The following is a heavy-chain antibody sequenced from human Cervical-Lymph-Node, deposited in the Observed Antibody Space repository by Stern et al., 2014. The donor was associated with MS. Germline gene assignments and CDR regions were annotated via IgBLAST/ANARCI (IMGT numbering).Heavy chain of an antibody. Sequence: QLVESGPEVKKPGTSVKVSCKASGFTFTSSAVQWVRQARGQRLEWIGWTVVGSGNTNYAQKFQERVTITRDMSTSTAYMELSSLRSEDTAVYYCAAGTVYYYYGMDVWGQGTTVTVSS. D-gene: IGHD3/OR15-3a*01. J-gene: IGHJ6*02. CDR2: TVVGSGNT. CDR1: GFTFTSSA. CDR3: AAGTVYYYYGMDV. V-gene: IGHV1-58*01.